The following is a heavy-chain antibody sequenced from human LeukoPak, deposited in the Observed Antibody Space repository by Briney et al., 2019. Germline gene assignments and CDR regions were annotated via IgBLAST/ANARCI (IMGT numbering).Heavy chain of an antibody. CDR2: IYYNGNT. V-gene: IGHV4-59*01. Sequence: GSLRLSCAASGFTFSSYAMSWVRQAPGKGLEWIGYIYYNGNTKSHPSLASRVAISLDTSNNQFSLKLSSVTAADTAFYYCVRGPSISSRNEFDYWGQGTLVTVSS. CDR1: GFTFSSYA. CDR3: VRGPSISSRNEFDY. D-gene: IGHD1-1*01. J-gene: IGHJ4*02.